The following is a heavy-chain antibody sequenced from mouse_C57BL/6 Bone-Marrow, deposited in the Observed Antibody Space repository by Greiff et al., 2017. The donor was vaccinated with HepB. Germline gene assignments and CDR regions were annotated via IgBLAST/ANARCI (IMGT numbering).Heavy chain of an antibody. CDR1: GFTFSDYG. CDR2: ISSGSSTI. Sequence: EVMLVESGGGLVKPGGSLKLSCAASGFTFSDYGMHWVRQAPEKGLEWVAYISSGSSTIYYADTVKGRFSISRDNAKNTLFLQMTSLRSEDTAMYYCARPPYYYGSSGGAGIYAMDYWGQGTSVTVSS. D-gene: IGHD1-1*01. V-gene: IGHV5-17*01. CDR3: ARPPYYYGSSGGAGIYAMDY. J-gene: IGHJ4*01.